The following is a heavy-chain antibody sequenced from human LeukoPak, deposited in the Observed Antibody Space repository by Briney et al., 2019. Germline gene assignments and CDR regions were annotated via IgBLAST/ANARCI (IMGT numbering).Heavy chain of an antibody. D-gene: IGHD2-2*01. V-gene: IGHV4-59*01. CDR1: GGSISGSY. Sequence: PSETLSLTCTVSGGSISGSYWNWIRQPPGKGLEWIGYIYYSGSTNYNPSLKSRVTISVDTSKMQFSLKLSSVTAADSAVYYCARDPVDQPYWFFDLWGRGTLVTVSS. J-gene: IGHJ2*01. CDR2: IYYSGST. CDR3: ARDPVDQPYWFFDL.